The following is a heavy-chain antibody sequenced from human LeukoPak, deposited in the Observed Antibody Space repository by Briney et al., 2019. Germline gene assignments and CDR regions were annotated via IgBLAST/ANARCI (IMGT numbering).Heavy chain of an antibody. J-gene: IGHJ6*03. Sequence: GRSLRLSCAASGFTFSSYSMNWVRQAPGNGLEWVSSISSSSSYIYYADSVKGRFTISRDNAKNSLYLQMNSLRAEDTAVYYCAASSSSSYYYMDVWGKGTTVTVSS. CDR2: ISSSSSYI. CDR1: GFTFSSYS. CDR3: AASSSSSYYYMDV. V-gene: IGHV3-21*01. D-gene: IGHD6-6*01.